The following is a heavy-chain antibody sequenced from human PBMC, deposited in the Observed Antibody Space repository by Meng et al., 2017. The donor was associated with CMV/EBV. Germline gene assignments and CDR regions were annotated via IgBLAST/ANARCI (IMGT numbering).Heavy chain of an antibody. Sequence: GESLKISCAASGFTFSSYGMHWVRQAPGKGLEWVAFIRYDGSNKYYADSVKGRFTISRDNSKNTLYLQMNSLRADDTAVYYCAKDDYRTPPPDAFDIWGQGTMVTVSS. CDR1: GFTFSSYG. CDR2: IRYDGSNK. CDR3: AKDDYRTPPPDAFDI. J-gene: IGHJ3*02. V-gene: IGHV3-30*02. D-gene: IGHD4/OR15-4a*01.